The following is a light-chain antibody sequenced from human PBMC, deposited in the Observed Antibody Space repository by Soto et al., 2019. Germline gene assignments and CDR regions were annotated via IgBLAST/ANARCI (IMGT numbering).Light chain of an antibody. J-gene: IGLJ1*01. Sequence: QSVLTQPASVSGSPGQSITISCSGTNGDVGDYNLVSWYQQRPGEAPKLVIFDVSNRPSGVSDRFSGSKSGNTASLTISGLQAEDEGDYFCCSYSTDTTLYVFGSGTKVTVL. V-gene: IGLV2-14*01. CDR1: NGDVGDYNL. CDR3: CSYSTDTTLYV. CDR2: DVS.